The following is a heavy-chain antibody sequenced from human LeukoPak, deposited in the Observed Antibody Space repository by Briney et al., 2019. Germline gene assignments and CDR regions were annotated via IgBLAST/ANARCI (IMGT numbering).Heavy chain of an antibody. CDR2: IKPDGSEI. Sequence: GGSLRLSCEASGFSFSRYWMSWVRQAPVRGLEWVANIKPDGSEIYYVDSVKGRFTISRDNAKNSLYLQMNSLRAEDTAVYYCARNPHFHGSGSYYYYYMDVWGKGTTVTISS. CDR3: ARNPHFHGSGSYYYYYMDV. D-gene: IGHD3-10*01. J-gene: IGHJ6*03. CDR1: GFSFSRYW. V-gene: IGHV3-7*03.